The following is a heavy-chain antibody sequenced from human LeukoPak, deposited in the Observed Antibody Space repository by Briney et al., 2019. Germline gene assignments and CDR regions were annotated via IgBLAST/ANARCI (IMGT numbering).Heavy chain of an antibody. Sequence: GASVKVSCKASGYTFTSYDIDWVRQATGQGLEWMGWMNPNSGNTGYAQKFQGRVTMTRNTSISTAYMELSSLRSEDTAVYYCARAFVRYQLLLRSPFDPWGQGTLVTVSS. CDR1: GYTFTSYD. J-gene: IGHJ5*02. D-gene: IGHD2-2*01. CDR3: ARAFVRYQLLLRSPFDP. CDR2: MNPNSGNT. V-gene: IGHV1-8*01.